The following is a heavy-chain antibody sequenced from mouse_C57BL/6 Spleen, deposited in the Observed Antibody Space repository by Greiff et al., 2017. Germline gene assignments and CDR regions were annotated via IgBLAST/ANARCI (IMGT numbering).Heavy chain of an antibody. CDR3: DKRELGRDAMDF. CDR1: GFSLTSYG. Sequence: VQGVESGPGLVQPSQSLSITCTVSGFSLTSYGVHWVRQSPGKGLEWLGVIWRGGSTDYNAAFMSRLSITKDNSKSQVFFKMNSLQADDTAIYYCDKRELGRDAMDFGGQGTSVTGSS. V-gene: IGHV2-5*01. CDR2: IWRGGST. D-gene: IGHD4-1*01. J-gene: IGHJ4*01.